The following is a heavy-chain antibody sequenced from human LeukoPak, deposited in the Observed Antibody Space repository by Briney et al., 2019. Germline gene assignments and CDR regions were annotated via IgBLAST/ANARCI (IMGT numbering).Heavy chain of an antibody. CDR3: ARDRIAAAGKIDY. CDR2: TYYRSKWYN. V-gene: IGHV6-1*01. Sequence: SQTLSLTCAISGDSVSSNSAAWNWIRQYPSRGLEWLGRTYYRSKWYNDYAVSVKSRITINPDTSKNQFSLQLNSVTPEDTAVYYCARDRIAAAGKIDYWGQGTLVTVSS. D-gene: IGHD6-13*01. J-gene: IGHJ4*02. CDR1: GDSVSSNSAA.